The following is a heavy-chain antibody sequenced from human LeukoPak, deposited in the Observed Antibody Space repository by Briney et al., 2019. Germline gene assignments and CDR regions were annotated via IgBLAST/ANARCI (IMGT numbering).Heavy chain of an antibody. CDR3: AGRRPKFYSSSWFLDWAFDI. CDR2: IYYSGST. J-gene: IGHJ3*02. CDR1: GGSISSYY. V-gene: IGHV4-59*08. D-gene: IGHD6-13*01. Sequence: SETLSLTCTVSGGSISSYYWSWIRQPPGKGLEWIGYIYYSGSTNYNPSLKSRVTISVDTSKNQFSLKLSSVTAADTAVYYCAGRRPKFYSSSWFLDWAFDIWGQGTMVTVSS.